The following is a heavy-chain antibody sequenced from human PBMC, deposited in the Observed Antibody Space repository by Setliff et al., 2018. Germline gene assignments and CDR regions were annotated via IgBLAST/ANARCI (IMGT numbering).Heavy chain of an antibody. Sequence: PGGSLRLSCKVSGFSFSNNWMTWVRQAPGKGLEWLASINPHGSEKYYADSVKGRFTISRDNAKNSLSLQMNNLRTEDTAVYYCFGAGTCSYWGQGTLVTVSS. V-gene: IGHV3-7*01. J-gene: IGHJ4*02. CDR3: FGAGTCSY. CDR1: GFSFSNNW. CDR2: INPHGSEK. D-gene: IGHD3-10*01.